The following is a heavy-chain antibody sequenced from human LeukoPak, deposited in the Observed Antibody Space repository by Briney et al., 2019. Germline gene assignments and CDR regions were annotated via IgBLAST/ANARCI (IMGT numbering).Heavy chain of an antibody. V-gene: IGHV1-58*01. Sequence: ASVKVSCKASGFTFTSSAVQWVRQARGQRLEWIGWIVVGSGNTNYAQKFQGRVTITADESTSTAYMELSSLRSEDTAVYYCAREKIYGSGSYPFDYWGQGTLVTVSS. CDR2: IVVGSGNT. J-gene: IGHJ4*02. CDR1: GFTFTSSA. CDR3: AREKIYGSGSYPFDY. D-gene: IGHD3-10*01.